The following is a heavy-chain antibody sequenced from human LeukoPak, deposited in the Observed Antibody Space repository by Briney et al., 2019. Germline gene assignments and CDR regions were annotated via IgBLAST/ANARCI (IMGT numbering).Heavy chain of an antibody. D-gene: IGHD6-19*01. J-gene: IGHJ4*02. Sequence: PGGSLRLSCAASGFTFSSYWVHWVRQAPGKGLVWVSPINSDGSSTSYADSVRGRFTISRDNAKNTLSLQMNSLRAEDTAVYYCASAAGPFDNWGQGTLVTVSS. CDR2: INSDGSST. V-gene: IGHV3-74*01. CDR3: ASAAGPFDN. CDR1: GFTFSSYW.